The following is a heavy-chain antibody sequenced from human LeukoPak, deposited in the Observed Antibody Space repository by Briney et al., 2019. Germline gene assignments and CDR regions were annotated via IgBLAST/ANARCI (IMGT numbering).Heavy chain of an antibody. CDR1: GFIFSTYG. J-gene: IGHJ6*04. V-gene: IGHV3-30*02. CDR2: IRYDGSNK. Sequence: GGSLRLSCAASGFIFSTYGMHWVRQAPGKGLEWVAFIRYDGSNKYYADSVKGRFTISRDNSKNTLYLQMNSLRAEDTAVYYCATRLCSIAACRASSYKCMDVWGKGTTVIVSS. CDR3: ATRLCSIAACRASSYKCMDV. D-gene: IGHD2-2*01.